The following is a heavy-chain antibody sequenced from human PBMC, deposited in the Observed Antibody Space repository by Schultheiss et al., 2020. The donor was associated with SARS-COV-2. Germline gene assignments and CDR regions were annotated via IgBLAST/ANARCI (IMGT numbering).Heavy chain of an antibody. J-gene: IGHJ5*02. CDR1: GFTFSSYA. D-gene: IGHD2-2*02. Sequence: GGSLRLSCAASGFTFSSYAMSWVRQAPGKGLEWVGFIRSKAYGGTTEYAASVKGRFTISRDDSKSIAYLQMNSLKTEDTAVYYCAKDGDIVVVPAAIRDDNWFDPWGQGTLVTVSS. V-gene: IGHV3-49*04. CDR2: IRSKAYGGTT. CDR3: AKDGDIVVVPAAIRDDNWFDP.